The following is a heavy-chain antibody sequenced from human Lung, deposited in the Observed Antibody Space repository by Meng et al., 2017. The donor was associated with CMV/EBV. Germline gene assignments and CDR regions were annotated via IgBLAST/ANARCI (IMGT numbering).Heavy chain of an antibody. V-gene: IGHV4-59*12. CDR3: ASESATSLGGRIYYYGMDV. CDR2: IYYSGST. J-gene: IGHJ6*02. Sequence: SETLSLXCTVSGGSISSYYWSWIRQPPGKGLEWIGYIYYSGSTNYNPSLKSRVTISVDTSKKQFSLRLTSVTAADTATYYCASESATSLGGRIYYYGMDVWGQGTTVTVSS. D-gene: IGHD3-16*01. CDR1: GGSISSYY.